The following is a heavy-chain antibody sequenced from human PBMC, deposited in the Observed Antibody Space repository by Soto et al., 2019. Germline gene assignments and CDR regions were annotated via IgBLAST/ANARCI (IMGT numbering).Heavy chain of an antibody. J-gene: IGHJ6*03. CDR3: ASIAGFYYYYYYMDV. D-gene: IGHD6-13*01. Sequence: GSLRLSCAASGFTFSSYWMSWVRQAPGKGLEWVANIKQDGSEKYYVDSVKGRFTISRDNAKNSLYLQMKSLRAEDTAVYYCASIAGFYYYYYYMDVWGKGTTVTVSS. CDR1: GFTFSSYW. V-gene: IGHV3-7*01. CDR2: IKQDGSEK.